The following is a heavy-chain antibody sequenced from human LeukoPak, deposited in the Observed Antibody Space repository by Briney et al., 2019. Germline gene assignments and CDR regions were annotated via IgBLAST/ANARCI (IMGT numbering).Heavy chain of an antibody. CDR3: ARTLHYLNNWFDP. Sequence: ASVKVSCKASGHTFSSYYIHWVRQAPGQGLEWMGMINPSGGSTTYAQKFQGRVTMTRDMSTNTFYIELSSLRSDDTALYYCARTLHYLNNWFDPWGQGTLVTVSS. V-gene: IGHV1-46*01. J-gene: IGHJ5*02. D-gene: IGHD1-26*01. CDR2: INPSGGST. CDR1: GHTFSSYY.